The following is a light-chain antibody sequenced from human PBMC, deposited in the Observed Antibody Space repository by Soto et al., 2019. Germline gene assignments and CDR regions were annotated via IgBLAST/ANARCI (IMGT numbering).Light chain of an antibody. CDR2: VAS. CDR3: QQYDTSSTT. Sequence: EIVLAQSPDTLSLSPGERATLSCRASQTVRNNYVTWYQQKPGQAPRLLISVASSRATGIPDRFSASGSGTDFTLTISRMEAEDFAVYYCQQYDTSSTTFGQGTKLETK. CDR1: QTVRNNY. J-gene: IGKJ2*01. V-gene: IGKV3-20*01.